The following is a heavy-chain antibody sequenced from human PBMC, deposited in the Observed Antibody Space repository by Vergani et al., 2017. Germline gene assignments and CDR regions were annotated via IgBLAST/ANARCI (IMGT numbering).Heavy chain of an antibody. CDR2: INSDGDST. J-gene: IGHJ6*03. CDR3: ARDGWELLDYFYYMDV. D-gene: IGHD1-26*01. V-gene: IGHV3-74*01. Sequence: VQLVESGGGLVQPGGSLRLSCTASGFTLSNYWMQWVRQAPGKGLMWVSRINSDGDSTSYAESVKGRCTISRDNAKNTLYLQMDSLRAEDTAVYYCARDGWELLDYFYYMDVWGKGTTVTVSS. CDR1: GFTLSNYW.